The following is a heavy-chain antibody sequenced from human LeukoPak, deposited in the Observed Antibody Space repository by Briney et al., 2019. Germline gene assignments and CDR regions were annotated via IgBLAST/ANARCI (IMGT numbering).Heavy chain of an antibody. CDR1: GFTFSSYS. CDR2: ISSSSSSI. Sequence: GGSLRLSCAASGFTFSSYSMNWVRQAPGMGLEWVSYISSSSSSIYYAHSVKGRFTISRDNAKNSQYLQMNSLRAEDTAIYYCARGGPYYYDYWGQGTLVTVSS. J-gene: IGHJ4*02. V-gene: IGHV3-48*04. CDR3: ARGGPYYYDY.